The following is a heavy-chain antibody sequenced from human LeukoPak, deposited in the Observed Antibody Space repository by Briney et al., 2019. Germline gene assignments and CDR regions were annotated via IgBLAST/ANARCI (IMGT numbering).Heavy chain of an antibody. D-gene: IGHD4-17*01. CDR3: ARDSQAKNDYGDYLT. J-gene: IGHJ4*02. Sequence: ASVKVSCKASGYTVTSYAMNWVRQAPGQGLEWTGWINTNTGNPTYAQGFTGRFVFSLDTSVSTANMQISSLKAEDTAVYYCARDSQAKNDYGDYLTWGQGTLVTVSS. V-gene: IGHV7-4-1*02. CDR1: GYTVTSYA. CDR2: INTNTGNP.